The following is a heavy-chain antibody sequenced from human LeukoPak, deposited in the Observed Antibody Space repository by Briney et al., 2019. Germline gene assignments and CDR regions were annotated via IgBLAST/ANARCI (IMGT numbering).Heavy chain of an antibody. V-gene: IGHV3-48*02. J-gene: IGHJ5*02. CDR1: GFTFSDYS. D-gene: IGHD2-15*01. Sequence: GGSLRLSCAASGFTFSDYSMNWVRQAPGKGLDWASYISSSGTTMYYADSVKGRFTISRDNAKNSLYLQMNSLRDEDTAVYYCAVEGYCSGGACYTNWFDPWGQGTLVTVSS. CDR2: ISSSGTTM. CDR3: AVEGYCSGGACYTNWFDP.